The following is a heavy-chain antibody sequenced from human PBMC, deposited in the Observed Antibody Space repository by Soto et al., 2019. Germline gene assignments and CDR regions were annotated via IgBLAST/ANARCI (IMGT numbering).Heavy chain of an antibody. CDR2: INSDGTHT. J-gene: IGHJ4*02. D-gene: IGHD3-10*01. Sequence: PGGSLRLSCAASGFTFSSYWMHWVRQVPGKGLVWVSHINSDGTHTTYADSVKGRFTISRDNAKNTLYLQMNSLRAEDTAVYYYAKDLRRGPHYYGSGAFDYWGQGTLVTVSS. CDR3: AKDLRRGPHYYGSGAFDY. V-gene: IGHV3-74*03. CDR1: GFTFSSYW.